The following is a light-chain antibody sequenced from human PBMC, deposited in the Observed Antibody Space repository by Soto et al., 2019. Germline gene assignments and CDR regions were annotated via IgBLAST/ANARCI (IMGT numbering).Light chain of an antibody. J-gene: IGKJ1*01. Sequence: DVVMMQCRLSLPVTLGQPASSSCSASQSLIYSDGNTYLNWFHQRPGQSPRRLIYKVSNRDSGVPDRFSGSGSGTDFTLKISRLEAEDVGVYYCMKGTHWPPGTFGQGTKVDIK. CDR3: MKGTHWPPGT. V-gene: IGKV2-30*01. CDR2: KVS. CDR1: QSLIYSDGNTY.